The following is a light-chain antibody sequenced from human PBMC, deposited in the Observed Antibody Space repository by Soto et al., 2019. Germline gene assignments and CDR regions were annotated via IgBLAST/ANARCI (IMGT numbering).Light chain of an antibody. CDR3: QQYYSYSWT. V-gene: IGKV1-5*03. J-gene: IGKJ1*01. Sequence: DIQMTQSPSTLSASVGDRVTITCRASQSISNWLAWYQQKPGKAPKRLIYAASSLESGVPSRFSGSGSGTEFPLTISSLQTDDFATYYCQQYYSYSWTFGQGTKVEIK. CDR2: AAS. CDR1: QSISNW.